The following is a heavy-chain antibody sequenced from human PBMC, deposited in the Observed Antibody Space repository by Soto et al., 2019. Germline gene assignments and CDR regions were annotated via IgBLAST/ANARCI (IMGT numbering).Heavy chain of an antibody. V-gene: IGHV4-59*08. CDR2: IYYSGST. Sequence: SETLSLTCTVSGGSISSYYWSWIRQPPGKGLEWIGYIYYSGSTNYNPSLKSRVTISVDTSKNKFSLKLTYVTAADTAVYYCATYTSSWSRFDYWGQGTVVTVS. J-gene: IGHJ4*02. CDR1: GGSISSYY. D-gene: IGHD6-13*01. CDR3: ATYTSSWSRFDY.